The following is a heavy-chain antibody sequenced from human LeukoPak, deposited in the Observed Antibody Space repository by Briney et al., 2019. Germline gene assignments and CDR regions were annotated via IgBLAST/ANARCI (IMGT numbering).Heavy chain of an antibody. CDR3: ARGLYGDYGDY. J-gene: IGHJ4*02. Sequence: SETLSLTCTVSGGSISSGSYYWSWIRQPAGKGLEWIGRIYTSGCTNYNPSLKSRVTISVDTSKNQFSLKLSSVTAADTAVYYCARGLYGDYGDYWGQGTLVTVSS. CDR1: GGSISSGSYY. V-gene: IGHV4-61*02. D-gene: IGHD4-17*01. CDR2: IYTSGCT.